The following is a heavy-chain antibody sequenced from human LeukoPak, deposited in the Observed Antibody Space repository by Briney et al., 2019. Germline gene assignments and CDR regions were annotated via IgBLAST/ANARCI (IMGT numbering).Heavy chain of an antibody. CDR1: GYTFTGYY. CDR2: INPNSGGT. CDR3: ARALVRGVIITWPDY. Sequence: ASVTVSCKASGYTFTGYYMHWVRQAPGQGLEWMGWINPNSGGTNYAQKFQGRVTMTRDTSISTAYMELSRLRSDDTAVYYCARALVRGVIITWPDYWGQGTLVTVSS. D-gene: IGHD3-10*01. J-gene: IGHJ4*02. V-gene: IGHV1-2*02.